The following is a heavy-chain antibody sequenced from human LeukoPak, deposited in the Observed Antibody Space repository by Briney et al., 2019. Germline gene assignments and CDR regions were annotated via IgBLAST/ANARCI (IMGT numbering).Heavy chain of an antibody. J-gene: IGHJ4*02. CDR3: ARITSYTHGGVDY. D-gene: IGHD3-16*01. Sequence: SETLSLTCTVSGGSISSGGYYWSWIRQHPGKGLEWIGYIYYSGSTYYNPSLKSRVTISVDTSKNQFSLRLSSVTAADTAVYYCARITSYTHGGVDYWGQGNLVTVSS. CDR1: GGSISSGGYY. V-gene: IGHV4-31*03. CDR2: IYYSGST.